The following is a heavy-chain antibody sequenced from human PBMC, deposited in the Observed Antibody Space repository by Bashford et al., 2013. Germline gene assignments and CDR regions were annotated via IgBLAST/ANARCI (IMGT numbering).Heavy chain of an antibody. Sequence: ASVKVSCKASGYTFTAYYMHWVRQAPGQGLEWMGWINPNSGGTNYAQKFQGRVTMTRDTSISTAYMELSRLRSDDTAVYYCARALVSVRRAVAGGYFDYWGQGTLVTVSS. D-gene: IGHD6-19*01. J-gene: IGHJ4*02. V-gene: IGHV1-2*02. CDR2: INPNSGGT. CDR1: GYTFTAYY. CDR3: ARALVSVRRAVAGGYFDY.